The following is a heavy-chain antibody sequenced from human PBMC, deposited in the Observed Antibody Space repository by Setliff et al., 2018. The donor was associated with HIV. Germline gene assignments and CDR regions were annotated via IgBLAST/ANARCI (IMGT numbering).Heavy chain of an antibody. J-gene: IGHJ6*02. CDR1: GGSISSSNYY. Sequence: ETLSLTCTVSGGSISSSNYYWGWIRQPPGKGLEWVANIKQDGSEKYYADSVKGRYTISRDNAKNSLYLQMNSLRAEDTAVYYCARKLLTRPNYYGMDVWGQGTTVTVSS. D-gene: IGHD2-15*01. V-gene: IGHV3-7*01. CDR3: ARKLLTRPNYYGMDV. CDR2: IKQDGSEK.